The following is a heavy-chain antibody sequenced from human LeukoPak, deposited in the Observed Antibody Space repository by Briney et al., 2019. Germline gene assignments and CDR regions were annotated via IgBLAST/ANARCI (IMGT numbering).Heavy chain of an antibody. Sequence: ASVKVSCKVSGYTLTELSTHWVRQAPGKGLEWMGGFDPEDGETIYAQKFQGRVTMTEDTSTDTAYMELSSLRSEDTAVYYCATVVPAAIPAYYYYYYMDVWGKGTTVTVSS. CDR1: GYTLTELS. J-gene: IGHJ6*03. D-gene: IGHD2-2*02. CDR2: FDPEDGET. V-gene: IGHV1-24*01. CDR3: ATVVPAAIPAYYYYYYMDV.